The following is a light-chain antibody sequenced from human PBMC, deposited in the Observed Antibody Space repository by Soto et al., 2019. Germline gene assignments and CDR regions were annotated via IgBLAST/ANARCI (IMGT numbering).Light chain of an antibody. CDR1: QTVSSY. Sequence: DNQMTQSPSSLSASVGDRVNITCRASQTVSSYLNWYQQKPGTVPKLLIYATSNLQSGVPSRFSGRGSGTDFTLTISSLQPEDFATYYCQQSFTTPSFGQGTRLEIK. V-gene: IGKV1-39*01. J-gene: IGKJ5*01. CDR2: ATS. CDR3: QQSFTTPS.